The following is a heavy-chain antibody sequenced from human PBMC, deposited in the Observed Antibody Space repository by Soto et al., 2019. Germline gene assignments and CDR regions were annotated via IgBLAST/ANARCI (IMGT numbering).Heavy chain of an antibody. D-gene: IGHD6-13*01. Sequence: QVQLVQSGAEVKKPGSSVKVSCKASGGTFSSYAISWVRQAPGQGLEWMGGIIPIFGTANYAQKFQGRVTITADDTTSTAYMVLSSLSSEDTAEYYCARGLIAAADYYYYGMDVWGQGTTVTVSS. J-gene: IGHJ6*02. V-gene: IGHV1-69*01. CDR2: IIPIFGTA. CDR1: GGTFSSYA. CDR3: ARGLIAAADYYYYGMDV.